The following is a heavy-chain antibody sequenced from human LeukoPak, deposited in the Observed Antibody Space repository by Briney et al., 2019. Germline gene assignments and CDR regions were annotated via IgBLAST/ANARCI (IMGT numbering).Heavy chain of an antibody. Sequence: PGGSLRLSCAASEFTFSDYAMSWVRQAPGKGLEWVSGLNEDGSTTFYADSVQGRFTISRDNSKNTLYLQMNSLRAEDTAVYYCARDGYYDSSGPGMDVWGQGTTVTVSS. CDR3: ARDGYYDSSGPGMDV. CDR2: LNEDGSTT. V-gene: IGHV3-23*01. CDR1: EFTFSDYA. D-gene: IGHD3-22*01. J-gene: IGHJ6*02.